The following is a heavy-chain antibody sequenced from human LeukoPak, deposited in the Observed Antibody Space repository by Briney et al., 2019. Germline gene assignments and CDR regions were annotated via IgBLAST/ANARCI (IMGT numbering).Heavy chain of an antibody. CDR2: VSPSGGYI. CDR1: GFTFSSYW. Sequence: GGSLRLSCAASGFTFSSYWMNWVRQAPGKGLEWVSSVSPSGGYIYYADSVEGRFTISRDNSKNTLYLQMNSLRAEDTAVYYCARRREGVAYYFDYWGQGNLVTVSS. D-gene: IGHD2-15*01. V-gene: IGHV3-23*01. J-gene: IGHJ4*02. CDR3: ARRREGVAYYFDY.